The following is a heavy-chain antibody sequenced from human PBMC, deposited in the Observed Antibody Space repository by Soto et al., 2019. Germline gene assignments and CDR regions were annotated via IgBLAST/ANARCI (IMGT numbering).Heavy chain of an antibody. Sequence: SETLSLTCAVYGGSFSGYYWSWIRQPPGKGLEWIGEINHSGSTNYNPSLKSRVTISVDTSKNQFSLKLSSVTAADTAVYYCARTTVTTYFYYYYMDVWGKRTTVTVSS. CDR2: INHSGST. J-gene: IGHJ6*03. V-gene: IGHV4-34*01. D-gene: IGHD4-17*01. CDR1: GGSFSGYY. CDR3: ARTTVTTYFYYYYMDV.